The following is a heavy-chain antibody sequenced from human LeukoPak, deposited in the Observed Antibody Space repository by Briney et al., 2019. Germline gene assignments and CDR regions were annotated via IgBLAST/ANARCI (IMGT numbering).Heavy chain of an antibody. CDR1: GFTFSSYV. D-gene: IGHD3-16*01. Sequence: GGSLRLSCAVSGFTFSSYVMSWVRQAPGKGLEWVSAISTRGDSTYYADSVKGRFTISRDNSKNTLYLQMNSLRAEDTAVYYCAKDRPLRGAPLLYFDYWGQGTLVTVSS. CDR3: AKDRPLRGAPLLYFDY. V-gene: IGHV3-23*01. J-gene: IGHJ4*02. CDR2: ISTRGDST.